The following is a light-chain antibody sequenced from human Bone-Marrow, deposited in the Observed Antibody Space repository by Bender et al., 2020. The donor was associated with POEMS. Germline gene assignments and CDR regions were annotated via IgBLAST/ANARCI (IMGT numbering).Light chain of an antibody. Sequence: QSVLTQPPSVSGALGQRVTISCTGSSSNVGAGYDVHWYQQLPRTAPRLLIYTNNERPSGVPDRFSGSKSGNTASLTISGLQAEDEADYYCSSYAGSYTVFGGGTKVTVL. CDR3: SSYAGSYTV. CDR1: SSNVGAGYD. J-gene: IGLJ2*01. CDR2: TNN. V-gene: IGLV1-40*01.